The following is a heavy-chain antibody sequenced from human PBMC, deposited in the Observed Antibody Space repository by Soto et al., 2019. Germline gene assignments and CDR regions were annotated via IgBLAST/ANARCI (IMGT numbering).Heavy chain of an antibody. V-gene: IGHV3-23*01. J-gene: IGHJ4*02. CDR2: ISGSGGST. Sequence: GGSLRLSCAASGFTFSSYAMSWVRQAPGKGLEWVSAISGSGGSTYYADSVKGRFTISRDNSKNTLYLQMNSLRAEDTAVYYCAKDMGLHCGGDCYSPFDYWGQGTLVTVSS. D-gene: IGHD2-21*02. CDR1: GFTFSSYA. CDR3: AKDMGLHCGGDCYSPFDY.